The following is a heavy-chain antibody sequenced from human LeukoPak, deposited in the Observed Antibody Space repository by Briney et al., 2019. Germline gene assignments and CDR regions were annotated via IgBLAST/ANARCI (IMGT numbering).Heavy chain of an antibody. CDR3: ARDNSVRDEAWWFNP. CDR1: GYTFTSNY. V-gene: IGHV1-46*01. D-gene: IGHD5-24*01. CDR2: ISPSGGST. Sequence: ASVKVSCKAFGYTFTSNYMHWVRQAPGQGPEWMGAISPSGGSTTYAQRFQGRVTLTRDMSTSPDYLELSRLRSEDTAVYYCARDNSVRDEAWWFNPWGQGTLVTVSS. J-gene: IGHJ5*02.